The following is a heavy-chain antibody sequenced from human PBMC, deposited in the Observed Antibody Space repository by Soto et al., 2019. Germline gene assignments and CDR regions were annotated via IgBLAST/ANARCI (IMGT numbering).Heavy chain of an antibody. CDR2: ISASGGST. CDR3: AKDSQLDY. J-gene: IGHJ4*02. V-gene: IGHV3-23*01. CDR1: GFAFYSYS. Sequence: GSLRLSCAASGFAFYSYSMSWVRQAPGRGLEWVSGISASGGSTHYADSVKGRFTISRDNSKNTMYLQMNSLRAEDTAVYYCAKDSQLDYWGQGTLVTVSS.